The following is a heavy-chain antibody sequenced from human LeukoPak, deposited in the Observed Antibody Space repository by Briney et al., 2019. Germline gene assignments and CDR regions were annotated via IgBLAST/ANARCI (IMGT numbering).Heavy chain of an antibody. D-gene: IGHD6-19*01. V-gene: IGHV4-61*05. CDR1: GDSIRSSSYY. CDR2: IYYSGST. CDR3: ARLKQAGPLWD. Sequence: PSETLSLTCTVSGDSIRSSSYYWSWIRQPPGKGLEWIGYIYYSGSTNYNPSLKSRVTISVDTSKNQFSLKLSSVTAADTAVYYCARLKQAGPLWDWGQGTLVTVSS. J-gene: IGHJ4*02.